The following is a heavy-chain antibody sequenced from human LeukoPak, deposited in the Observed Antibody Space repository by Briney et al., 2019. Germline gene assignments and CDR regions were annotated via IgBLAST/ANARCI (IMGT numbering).Heavy chain of an antibody. V-gene: IGHV3-20*04. Sequence: GGSLRLSCAASGFTFDDYGMSWVRQAPGKGLEWVSSINWNGGSTGYADSVKGRLTISRDNAKNSLYLQMNSLRAEDTALYYCAREVDSYLPKYYFDYWGQGTLVTVSS. CDR2: INWNGGST. CDR1: GFTFDDYG. J-gene: IGHJ4*02. D-gene: IGHD5-12*01. CDR3: AREVDSYLPKYYFDY.